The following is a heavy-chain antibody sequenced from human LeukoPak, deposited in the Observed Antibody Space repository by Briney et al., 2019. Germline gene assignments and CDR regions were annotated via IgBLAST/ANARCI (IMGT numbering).Heavy chain of an antibody. D-gene: IGHD6-6*01. CDR3: ASHSSSSTYYYYYYMDV. V-gene: IGHV5-51*01. CDR1: GYNFTSYW. CDR2: IYPGDSDT. Sequence: LGESLKISCQGSGYNFTSYWIGWVRQVPGKGLEWMGIIYPGDSDTRYSPSFQGQVTISADKSITTAYLQWSSLKASDTAMYYCASHSSSSTYYYYYYMDVWGKGTTVTVSS. J-gene: IGHJ6*03.